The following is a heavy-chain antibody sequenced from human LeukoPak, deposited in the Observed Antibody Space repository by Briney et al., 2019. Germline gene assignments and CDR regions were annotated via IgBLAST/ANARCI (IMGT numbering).Heavy chain of an antibody. V-gene: IGHV3-53*04. D-gene: IGHD1-1*01. Sequence: GGSLRLSCAASGFTFSIYAMSWVRQAPGKGLEWVSVIYSGGSTYYADSVKGRFTISRHNSKNTLYLQMNSLRAEDTAVYYCARRGQRPHYGMDVWGQGTTVTVSS. CDR2: IYSGGST. CDR1: GFTFSIYA. J-gene: IGHJ6*02. CDR3: ARRGQRPHYGMDV.